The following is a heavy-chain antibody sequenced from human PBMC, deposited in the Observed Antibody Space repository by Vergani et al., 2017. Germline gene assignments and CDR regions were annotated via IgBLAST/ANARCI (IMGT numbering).Heavy chain of an antibody. CDR3: AKGGGAAGTPFYYSYGMDV. Sequence: EVQLVESGGGLVQPGRSLRLSCAASGFTFDDYAMHWVRQAPGKGLEWVSGISWNSDNLGYADSVKGRFTISRDNAKNSLYLLMNSLRAEDTAFYFCAKGGGAAGTPFYYSYGMDVWGQGP. V-gene: IGHV3-9*01. D-gene: IGHD6-13*01. J-gene: IGHJ6*02. CDR2: ISWNSDNL. CDR1: GFTFDDYA.